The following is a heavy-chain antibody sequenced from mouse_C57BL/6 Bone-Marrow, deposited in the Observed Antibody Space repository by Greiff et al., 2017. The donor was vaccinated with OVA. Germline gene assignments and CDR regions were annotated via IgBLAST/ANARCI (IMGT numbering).Heavy chain of an antibody. Sequence: EVNVVESGGGLVQSGRSLRLSCATSGFTFSDFYLEWVRQAPGKGLEWIAASRNKANDYTTEYSASVKGRFIVSRDTSQSILYLQMNALRAEDTAIYYCARDLCTGAMDYWGQGTSVTVSS. CDR3: ARDLCTGAMDY. D-gene: IGHD1-1*01. J-gene: IGHJ4*01. CDR2: SRNKANDYTT. CDR1: GFTFSDFY. V-gene: IGHV7-1*01.